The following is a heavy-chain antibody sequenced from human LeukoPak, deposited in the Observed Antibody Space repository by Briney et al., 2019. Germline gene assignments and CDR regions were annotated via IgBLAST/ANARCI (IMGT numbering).Heavy chain of an antibody. Sequence: PGGALRLSCAASGFTFSSYAMSWVRQAPGKGLEWVSAISGSGGSTYYADSVKGRFTISRDNSKNTLYLHMNSLRAEDTAVYYCAENRVKQFDYYWCQGTLVTVSS. CDR2: ISGSGGST. V-gene: IGHV3-23*01. CDR3: AENRVKQFDYY. J-gene: IGHJ4*02. CDR1: GFTFSSYA. D-gene: IGHD3-9*01.